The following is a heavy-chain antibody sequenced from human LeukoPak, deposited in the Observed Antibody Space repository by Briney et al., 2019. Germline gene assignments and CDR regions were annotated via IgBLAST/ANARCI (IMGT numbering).Heavy chain of an antibody. CDR3: ARERTTISTFAFDY. V-gene: IGHV3-48*01. Sequence: QPGGSLSLSCAASGFTFSSYSMNWVRQAPGKGLEWVSYISGSTIYYAESVKGRFTISRDNAKNLLYLQMNSLRAEDTAVYYCARERTTISTFAFDYWGQGTLVTVSS. D-gene: IGHD4-11*01. CDR2: ISGSTI. CDR1: GFTFSSYS. J-gene: IGHJ4*02.